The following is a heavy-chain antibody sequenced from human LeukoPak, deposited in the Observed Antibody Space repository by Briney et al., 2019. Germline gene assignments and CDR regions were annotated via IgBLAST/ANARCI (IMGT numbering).Heavy chain of an antibody. V-gene: IGHV4-4*07. J-gene: IGHJ3*02. CDR1: GGSISSYY. D-gene: IGHD6-6*01. CDR2: IYTSGST. CDR3: ATDINIAAQDAFDI. Sequence: SETLSLTCTVSGGSISSYYWSWIRQPAGKGLEWIGRIYTSGSTNYNPSLKSRVTMSVDTSKNQFSLKLSSVTAADTAVYYCATDINIAAQDAFDIWGQGTMATVSS.